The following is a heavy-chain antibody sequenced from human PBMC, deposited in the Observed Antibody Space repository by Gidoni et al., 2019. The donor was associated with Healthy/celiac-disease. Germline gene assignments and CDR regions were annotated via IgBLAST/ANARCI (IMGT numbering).Heavy chain of an antibody. D-gene: IGHD3-9*01. J-gene: IGHJ4*02. V-gene: IGHV1-46*03. CDR3: AREVYDILTGYHTAFDY. Sequence: QVQLVQSGAEVKKPGASVKVSCKASGYTFTSYYMHWVRQAPGQGLEWMGIINPSGGSTSYAQKFQGRVTMTRDTSTSTVYMELSSLRSEDTAVYYCAREVYDILTGYHTAFDYWGQGTLVTVSS. CDR2: INPSGGST. CDR1: GYTFTSYY.